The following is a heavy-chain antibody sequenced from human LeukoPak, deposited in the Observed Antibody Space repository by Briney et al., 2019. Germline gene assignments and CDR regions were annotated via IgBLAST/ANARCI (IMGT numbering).Heavy chain of an antibody. V-gene: IGHV3-33*01. CDR3: ARVSGYYESSGYYQDNWFDP. CDR2: IWYDGGSTK. D-gene: IGHD3-22*01. CDR1: GFAFSNYG. J-gene: IGHJ5*02. Sequence: GGSLRLSCEASGFAFSNYGMHWVRQAPGKGLEWVAVIWYDGGSTKYYADSVKGRFTISRDNFKNTLYLQMNSLRAEDTAVYYCARVSGYYESSGYYQDNWFDPWGQGTLVTVSS.